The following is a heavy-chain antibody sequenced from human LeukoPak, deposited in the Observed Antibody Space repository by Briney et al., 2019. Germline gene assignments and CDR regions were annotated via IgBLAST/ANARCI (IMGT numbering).Heavy chain of an antibody. D-gene: IGHD3-16*01. CDR2: ISPRGDIT. J-gene: IGHJ1*01. CDR1: GFTFSSYG. Sequence: GRSLRLSCAASGFTFSSYGMHWVRQAPGKGLEWVSGISPRGDITYYKDSVRGRFTISRDNFKNTVSLQLNSLRAEDTAMYYCAKDDDWGRFNHWGQGTLVTVSS. V-gene: IGHV3-23*01. CDR3: AKDDDWGRFNH.